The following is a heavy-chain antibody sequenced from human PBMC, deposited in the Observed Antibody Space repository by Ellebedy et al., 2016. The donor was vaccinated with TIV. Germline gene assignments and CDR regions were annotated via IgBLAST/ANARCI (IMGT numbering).Heavy chain of an antibody. J-gene: IGHJ5*02. V-gene: IGHV3-21*03. Sequence: GESLKISCEASGFAFSTYSMIWVRQAPGKGLEWVSSISGNTKYIYDADSVKGRFTISRDNARNSLYLEMKSLRAEDTGVYYCARPGGQSSDRKGSWGQGTMVTVSS. CDR3: ARPGGQSSDRKGS. D-gene: IGHD6-25*01. CDR2: ISGNTKYI. CDR1: GFAFSTYS.